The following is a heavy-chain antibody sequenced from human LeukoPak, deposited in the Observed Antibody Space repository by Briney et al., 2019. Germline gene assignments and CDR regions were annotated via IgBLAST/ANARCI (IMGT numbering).Heavy chain of an antibody. CDR3: ARDHGIFGVVISTGFDY. V-gene: IGHV3-21*01. Sequence: SGGSLRLSCAASGFTFSSYSMNWVRQAPGKGLEWVSSISSSSSYIYYADSVKGRFAISRDNAKNSLYLQMNSLRAEDTAVYYCARDHGIFGVVISTGFDYWGQGTLVTVSS. J-gene: IGHJ4*02. CDR2: ISSSSSYI. D-gene: IGHD3-3*01. CDR1: GFTFSSYS.